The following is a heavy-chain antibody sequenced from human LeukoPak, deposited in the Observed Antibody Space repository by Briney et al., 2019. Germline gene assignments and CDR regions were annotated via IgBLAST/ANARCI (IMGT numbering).Heavy chain of an antibody. Sequence: ASVKVSCKASGGTFSSYAISWVRQAPGQGLEWMGIINPSGGSTSYAQKFQGRVTMTRDTSTSTVYMELSSLRSEDTAVYYCARSQKLGATGDWGQGTLVTVSS. CDR3: ARSQKLGATGD. V-gene: IGHV1-46*03. J-gene: IGHJ4*02. CDR2: INPSGGST. CDR1: GGTFSSYA. D-gene: IGHD1-26*01.